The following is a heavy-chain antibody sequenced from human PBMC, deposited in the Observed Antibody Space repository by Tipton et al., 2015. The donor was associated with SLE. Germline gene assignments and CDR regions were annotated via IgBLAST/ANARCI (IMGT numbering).Heavy chain of an antibody. J-gene: IGHJ6*03. CDR2: IYNSGGT. V-gene: IGHV4-31*03. D-gene: IGHD2-8*01. CDR3: ARVLGSRYCTNGVCSSPFYFYYYMDV. Sequence: TLSLTCTVSGGSISTGGYYWSWIRQHPGKGLEWIGYIYNSGGTDYNPSLKSRVTISADTSKNHFSLNLSSVTAADTAVYYCARVLGSRYCTNGVCSSPFYFYYYMDVWGKGTTVTVSS. CDR1: GGSISTGGYY.